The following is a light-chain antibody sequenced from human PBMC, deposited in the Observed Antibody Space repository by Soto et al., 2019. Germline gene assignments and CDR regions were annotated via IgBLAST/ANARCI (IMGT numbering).Light chain of an antibody. V-gene: IGKV3-15*01. J-gene: IGKJ1*01. CDR3: QQYAGSPRT. Sequence: ERVMTQYPATLSVSHGERATLSCRASQSVSSNLAWYQQKPGQAPRLLIYGASTRATGIPARFSGSGSGTDFTLTINRVEPEDFAVYFCQQYAGSPRTFGQGT. CDR2: GAS. CDR1: QSVSSN.